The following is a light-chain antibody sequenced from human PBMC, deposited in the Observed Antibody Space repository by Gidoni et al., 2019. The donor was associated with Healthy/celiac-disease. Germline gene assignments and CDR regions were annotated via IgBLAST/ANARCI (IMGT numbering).Light chain of an antibody. Sequence: EIVMTHYPATLSVSPGERATLSCRASQRVSSNLAWYQQKPGQAPRLLIYGASTRATGIPARFSGSGSGTEFTRTISSLQSEDFAVYYCQQYNNWPGTFGQGTKVEIK. CDR1: QRVSSN. CDR3: QQYNNWPGT. V-gene: IGKV3-15*01. CDR2: GAS. J-gene: IGKJ1*01.